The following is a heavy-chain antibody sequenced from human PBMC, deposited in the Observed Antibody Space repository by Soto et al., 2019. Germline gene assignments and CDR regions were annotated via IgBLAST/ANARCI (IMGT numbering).Heavy chain of an antibody. CDR2: IYYSGNT. CDR1: GGSVSSGSYY. Sequence: QVHLQESGPGLVKPSETLSLTCTVSGGSVSSGSYYWSWIRQPPGKGLEWIGYIYYSGNTNYNPSLKSRVTISVDTSKNQFSLKLSSVTAADTAVYYCARMGYYDDSSGYYLLFDYWGQGTLVTVSS. V-gene: IGHV4-61*01. J-gene: IGHJ4*02. CDR3: ARMGYYDDSSGYYLLFDY. D-gene: IGHD3-22*01.